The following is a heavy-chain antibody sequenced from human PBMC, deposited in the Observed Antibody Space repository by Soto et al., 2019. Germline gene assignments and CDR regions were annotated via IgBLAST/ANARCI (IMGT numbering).Heavy chain of an antibody. CDR3: ATSLLVVITQGYNFDY. V-gene: IGHV3-21*01. CDR2: ISSSSSYI. D-gene: IGHD3-22*01. Sequence: EVQLVESGGGLVKPGGSLRLSCAASGFTFSSYSMNWVRQAPGKGLEWVSSISSSSSYIYYADSVKGRFTISRDNAKNSLYLQMNSLRAEDTAVYYCATSLLVVITQGYNFDYWGQGTLVTVSS. CDR1: GFTFSSYS. J-gene: IGHJ4*02.